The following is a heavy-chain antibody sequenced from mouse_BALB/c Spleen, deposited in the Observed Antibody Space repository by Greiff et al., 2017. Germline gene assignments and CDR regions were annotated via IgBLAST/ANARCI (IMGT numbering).Heavy chain of an antibody. CDR3: ARGGGSMSWFAY. V-gene: IGHV1S137*01. D-gene: IGHD1-1*01. CDR2: ISTYYGDA. CDR1: GYTFTDYA. J-gene: IGHJ3*01. Sequence: VQLQQSGAELVRPGVSVKISCKGSGYTFTDYAMHWVKQSHAKSLEWIGVISTYYGDASYNQKFKGKATMTVDKSSSTAYMELARLTSEDSAIYYCARGGGSMSWFAYWGQGTLVTVSA.